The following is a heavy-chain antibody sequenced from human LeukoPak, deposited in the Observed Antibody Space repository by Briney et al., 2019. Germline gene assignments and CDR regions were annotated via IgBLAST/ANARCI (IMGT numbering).Heavy chain of an antibody. Sequence: ASVKVSCKASGYTFTSYGISWVRQAPGQGLEWMGWISAYNGNTNYAQKLQGRVTMTTDTSTSTAYMELRSLRSDDTAVYYCARGPSGSYIGYYFDYWGQGTLVTVSS. J-gene: IGHJ4*02. CDR1: GYTFTSYG. CDR3: ARGPSGSYIGYYFDY. D-gene: IGHD1-26*01. V-gene: IGHV1-18*01. CDR2: ISAYNGNT.